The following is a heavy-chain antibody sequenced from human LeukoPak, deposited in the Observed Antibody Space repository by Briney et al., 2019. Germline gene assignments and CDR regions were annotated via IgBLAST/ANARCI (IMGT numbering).Heavy chain of an antibody. CDR2: INHSGST. CDR3: ARGERTFKKNYYGSGSSRFNY. CDR1: SGSFSGYY. V-gene: IGHV4-34*01. J-gene: IGHJ4*02. Sequence: SETLSLTCAVYSGSFSGYYWGWIRQPPGKGLEWMGEINHSGSTNYNPSLKSRVTISVDTSKNQFSLKLSSVTAADTAVYYCARGERTFKKNYYGSGSSRFNYWGPGTLVTVSS. D-gene: IGHD3-10*01.